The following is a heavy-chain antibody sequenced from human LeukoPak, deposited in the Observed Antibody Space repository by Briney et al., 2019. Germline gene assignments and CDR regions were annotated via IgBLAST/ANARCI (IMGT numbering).Heavy chain of an antibody. CDR2: IKQDGSEK. Sequence: PGGSLRLSCAASGFTFSSYWMSWVRQAPGKGLEWVANIKQDGSEKYYVDSVKGRFTISRDNAKNSLYLQMNSLRAEDTAVYYCARGTYYYDSSGYPFDYWGQGTLVTVSS. V-gene: IGHV3-7*01. J-gene: IGHJ4*02. CDR1: GFTFSSYW. D-gene: IGHD3-22*01. CDR3: ARGTYYYDSSGYPFDY.